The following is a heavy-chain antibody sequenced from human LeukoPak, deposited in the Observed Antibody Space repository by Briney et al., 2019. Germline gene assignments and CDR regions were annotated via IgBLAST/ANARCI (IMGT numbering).Heavy chain of an antibody. J-gene: IGHJ5*02. CDR1: GGSISSSSYY. V-gene: IGHV4-39*07. CDR2: IYYSGSI. Sequence: SETLSLTCTVSGGSISSSSYYWGWIRQPPGKGLEWIGSIYYSGSIYYNPSLKSRVTISVDTSKNQFSLKLSSVTAADTAVYYCARLLRVGYCSTTTCNWFDPWGQGTLVTVSS. CDR3: ARLLRVGYCSTTTCNWFDP. D-gene: IGHD2-2*03.